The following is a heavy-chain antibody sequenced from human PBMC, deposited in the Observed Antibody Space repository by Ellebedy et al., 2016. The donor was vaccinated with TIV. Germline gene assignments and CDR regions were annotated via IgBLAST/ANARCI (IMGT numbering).Heavy chain of an antibody. Sequence: GESLKISCAVSGFTFSNYWMNWVRQAPGKGLEWVSVIYSGGSTYYADSVKGRFTVSRDNSKNTVYLQMNSLRAEDTAVYYCAGGLGLLYGGSPLDYWGQGTLVTVSS. J-gene: IGHJ4*02. CDR2: IYSGGST. V-gene: IGHV3-66*01. D-gene: IGHD3-3*01. CDR1: GFTFSNYW. CDR3: AGGLGLLYGGSPLDY.